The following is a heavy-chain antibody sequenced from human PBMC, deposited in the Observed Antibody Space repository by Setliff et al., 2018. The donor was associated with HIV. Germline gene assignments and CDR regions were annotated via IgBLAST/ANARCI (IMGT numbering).Heavy chain of an antibody. J-gene: IGHJ4*02. Sequence: PGGSLRLSCAASRFDFNNYWMHWVRQAPGKGLVWVSRISPDGSVINYAGSVKGRFTISRDNAKNTLYLQMNGLRAEDTAVYYCVRGIVGASVFNYWGQGTQVTVSS. D-gene: IGHD1-26*01. CDR1: RFDFNNYW. CDR3: VRGIVGASVFNY. V-gene: IGHV3-74*01. CDR2: ISPDGSVI.